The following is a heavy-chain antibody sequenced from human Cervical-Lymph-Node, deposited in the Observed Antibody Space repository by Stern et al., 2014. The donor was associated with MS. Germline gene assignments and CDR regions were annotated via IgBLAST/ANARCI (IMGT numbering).Heavy chain of an antibody. Sequence: QMQLVQSGPEVKKPGTSVKVSCKASGITFSHSAIQWLRQARGQRPEWIGWVVVFNGDVNYAPRFQERVTITRDMSTSTVYMELRSLKSEHTAIYYCASERYTYYDDQRPPGGFDPWGQGTLVTVSS. CDR3: ASERYTYYDDQRPPGGFDP. V-gene: IGHV1-58*02. CDR1: GITFSHSA. J-gene: IGHJ5*02. D-gene: IGHD5-18*01. CDR2: VVVFNGDV.